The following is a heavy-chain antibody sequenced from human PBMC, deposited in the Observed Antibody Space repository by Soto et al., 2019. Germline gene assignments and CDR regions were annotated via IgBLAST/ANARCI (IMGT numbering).Heavy chain of an antibody. Sequence: GSLRLSCAASGFTFSSYGMHWVRQAPGKGLEWVAVIWYDGSNKYYADSVKGRFTISRDNSKNTLYLQMNSLRAEDTAVYYCARDALDYGNAFDIWGQGTMVTVSS. CDR1: GFTFSSYG. CDR3: ARDALDYGNAFDI. CDR2: IWYDGSNK. J-gene: IGHJ3*02. V-gene: IGHV3-33*01. D-gene: IGHD4-17*01.